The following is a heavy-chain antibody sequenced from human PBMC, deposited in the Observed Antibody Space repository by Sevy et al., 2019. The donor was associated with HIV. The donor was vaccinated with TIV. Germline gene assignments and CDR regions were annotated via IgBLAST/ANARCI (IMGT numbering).Heavy chain of an antibody. CDR2: SSSKPNGYTT. CDR3: ARSSIAASGLFDY. D-gene: IGHD6-6*01. CDR1: GFIFSDHN. J-gene: IGHJ4*02. Sequence: GGSLRLSCAASGFIFSDHNIDWVRQAPGKGLEWVGRSSSKPNGYTTQYAASVKGRFAISRDDSKRSLILQMSSLKTEDTAVYFCARSSIAASGLFDYWGLGTLVTVSS. V-gene: IGHV3-72*01.